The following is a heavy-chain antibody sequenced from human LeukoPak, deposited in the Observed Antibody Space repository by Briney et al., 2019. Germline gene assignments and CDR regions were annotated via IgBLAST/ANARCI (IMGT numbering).Heavy chain of an antibody. V-gene: IGHV3-23*01. CDR2: ISGSGGRT. CDR1: GFTFNNYA. CDR3: AKPARTDAFDI. Sequence: PGGSLRLSCAASGFTFNNYAMNWVRQAPGKGLEWVSSISGSGGRTYYADSVKGRCTISRDNSKNTLYLQMNSLRAEDTAVYYCAKPARTDAFDIWGQGTMVTVSS. D-gene: IGHD1-14*01. J-gene: IGHJ3*02.